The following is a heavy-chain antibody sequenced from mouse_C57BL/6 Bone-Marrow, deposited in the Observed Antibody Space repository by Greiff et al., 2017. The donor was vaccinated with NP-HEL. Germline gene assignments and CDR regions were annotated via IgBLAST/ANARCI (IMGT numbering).Heavy chain of an antibody. CDR1: GYTFTSYG. D-gene: IGHD2-3*01. J-gene: IGHJ4*01. V-gene: IGHV1-81*01. Sequence: QVQLQQSGAELARPGASVKLSCKASGYTFTSYGISWVKQRTGQGLEWIGEIYPRSGNTYYNEKFKGKATLTADKSSSTAYMELRSLTSEDSAVYFCARSSYDGYYYAMDYWGQGTSVTVSS. CDR2: IYPRSGNT. CDR3: ARSSYDGYYYAMDY.